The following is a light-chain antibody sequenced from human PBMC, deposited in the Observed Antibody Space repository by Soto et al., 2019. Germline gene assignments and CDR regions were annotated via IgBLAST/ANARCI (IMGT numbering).Light chain of an antibody. V-gene: IGKV3-20*01. CDR3: QQYGSYPWIT. J-gene: IGKJ5*01. Sequence: EIVLTQSPGTLSLSPGERATLSCRASQSVSSSYLAWYQQKPGQAPRLLIYGASSRATGIPDRLSGSGSGTDFTITISRLEPEDFAVYYCQQYGSYPWITFGQGTRLEIK. CDR2: GAS. CDR1: QSVSSSY.